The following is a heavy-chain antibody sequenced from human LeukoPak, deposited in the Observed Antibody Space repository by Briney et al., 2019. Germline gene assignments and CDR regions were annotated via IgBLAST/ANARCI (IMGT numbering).Heavy chain of an antibody. CDR3: AKHGYYYDSSGYTFDY. V-gene: IGHV3-23*01. D-gene: IGHD3-22*01. J-gene: IGHJ4*02. Sequence: PGGSLRLSCAASGFTFSSYAVSWVRQAPGKGLEWVSAISGSGGSTYYADSVKGRFTISRDNSKNTLYLQMNSLRAEDTAVYYCAKHGYYYDSSGYTFDYWGQGTLVTVSS. CDR2: ISGSGGST. CDR1: GFTFSSYA.